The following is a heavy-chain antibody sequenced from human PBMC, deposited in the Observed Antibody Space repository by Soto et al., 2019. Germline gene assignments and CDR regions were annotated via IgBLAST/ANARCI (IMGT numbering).Heavy chain of an antibody. CDR2: ISAYNGNT. CDR3: ARDPLASPISDAFDI. V-gene: IGHV1-18*01. Sequence: QVQLVQSGAEVKKPGASVKVSCKASGYTFTSYGISWVRQSPGQRLEWMGWISAYNGNTNDAQKLQGRVTMTTDTSTSTAYVELRSLRSDDTAVYYCARDPLASPISDAFDIWGQGTMVTVSS. CDR1: GYTFTSYG. J-gene: IGHJ3*02. D-gene: IGHD1-20*01.